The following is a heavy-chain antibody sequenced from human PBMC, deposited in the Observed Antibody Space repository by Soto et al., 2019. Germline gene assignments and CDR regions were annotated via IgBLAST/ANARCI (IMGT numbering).Heavy chain of an antibody. CDR2: INHSGST. CDR3: ARGSSFHNDFWSGYYSGIGPGFDP. CDR1: GGSFSGYY. J-gene: IGHJ5*02. V-gene: IGHV4-34*01. Sequence: SETLSLTCAVYGGSFSGYYWSWIRQPPGKGLEWIGEINHSGSTNYNPSLKSRVTISVDTSKNQFSLKLSSVTAADTAVYYCARGSSFHNDFWSGYYSGIGPGFDPWGQGTLVTVSS. D-gene: IGHD3-3*01.